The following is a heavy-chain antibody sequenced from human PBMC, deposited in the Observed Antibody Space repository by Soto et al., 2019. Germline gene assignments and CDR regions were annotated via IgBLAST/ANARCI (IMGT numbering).Heavy chain of an antibody. CDR1: GFTFSSFA. CDR3: VRPARSSSDY. D-gene: IGHD2-2*01. V-gene: IGHV3-23*01. CDR2: ISNSGTIT. J-gene: IGHJ4*02. Sequence: GGALRLSCAASGFTFSSFAMSWVRQAPGKGLEWVSIISNSGTITFYADSVKGRFTISRDSSKNTIFLQMNSLRAEDTAMYYCVRPARSSSDYWGQGTLVTAPQ.